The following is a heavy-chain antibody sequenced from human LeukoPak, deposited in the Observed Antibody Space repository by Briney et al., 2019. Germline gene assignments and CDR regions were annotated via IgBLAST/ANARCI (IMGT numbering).Heavy chain of an antibody. CDR1: GFTFSSYA. CDR2: ISGSGGST. V-gene: IGHV3-23*01. Sequence: GGSLRLSCAASGFTFSSYAMSWVRQAPGKGLEWVSAISGSGGSTYYADSVEGRFTISRDNSKNTLYLQMNSLRAEDTAVYYCAKIWSMVYYFDYWGQGTLVTVSS. J-gene: IGHJ4*02. CDR3: AKIWSMVYYFDY. D-gene: IGHD3-3*01.